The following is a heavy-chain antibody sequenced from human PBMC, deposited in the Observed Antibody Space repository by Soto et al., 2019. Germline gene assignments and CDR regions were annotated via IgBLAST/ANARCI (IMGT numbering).Heavy chain of an antibody. J-gene: IGHJ2*01. D-gene: IGHD2-2*01. V-gene: IGHV3-30*03. Sequence: QVQLVESGGGVVQPGRSLRLSCAASGFTFSSYGMHWVRQAPGKGLEWVAVISYDGSNKYYADSVKGRFTISRDNSKNTLYLQMNSLRAEDTAVYYCASSTSRRNSESRGWYFDLWGRGTLVTVSS. CDR2: ISYDGSNK. CDR1: GFTFSSYG. CDR3: ASSTSRRNSESRGWYFDL.